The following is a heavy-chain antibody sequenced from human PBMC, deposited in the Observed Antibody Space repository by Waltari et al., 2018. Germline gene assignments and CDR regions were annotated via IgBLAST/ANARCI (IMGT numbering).Heavy chain of an antibody. J-gene: IGHJ4*02. CDR3: TRDSPYSSSWYFDY. CDR1: GFTFCDYA. CDR2: IRSKAYGGTT. D-gene: IGHD6-13*01. Sequence: EVQLVESGGGLVQPGRSLRLSCTASGFTFCDYAMSWVRQAPGKGLEWVGFIRSKAYGGTTEYAASVKGRFTISRDDSKSIAYLQMNSLKTEDTAVYYCTRDSPYSSSWYFDYWGQGTLVTVSS. V-gene: IGHV3-49*04.